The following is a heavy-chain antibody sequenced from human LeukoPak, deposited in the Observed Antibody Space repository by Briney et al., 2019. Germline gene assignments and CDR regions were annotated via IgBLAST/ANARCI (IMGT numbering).Heavy chain of an antibody. CDR2: IYYSGST. V-gene: IGHV4-59*12. CDR3: ARDHYYYYYMDV. CDR1: GYSISNGYY. Sequence: SETLSLTCTVSGYSISNGYYWSWIRQPPGKGLEWIGYIYYSGSTNYNPSLKSRVTISVDTSKNQFSLKLSSVTAADTAVYYCARDHYYYYYMDVWGKGTTVTISS. J-gene: IGHJ6*03.